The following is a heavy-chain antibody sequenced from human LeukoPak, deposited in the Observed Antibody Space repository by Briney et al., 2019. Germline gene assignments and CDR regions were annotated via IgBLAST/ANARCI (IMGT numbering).Heavy chain of an antibody. Sequence: SETPSLTCTVSGGSISSYYWSWIRQPPGKGLEWIGNIYYSGSTNYSPSLKSRVTISVDTSKNQFSLKLSSVTAADTAVYYCTRGSIAYYYMDVWGKGTTVTVSS. CDR3: TRGSIAYYYMDV. CDR1: GGSISSYY. J-gene: IGHJ6*03. V-gene: IGHV4-59*01. D-gene: IGHD3-22*01. CDR2: IYYSGST.